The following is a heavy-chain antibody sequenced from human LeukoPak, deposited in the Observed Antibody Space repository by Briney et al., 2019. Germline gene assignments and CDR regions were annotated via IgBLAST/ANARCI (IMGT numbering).Heavy chain of an antibody. J-gene: IGHJ4*02. V-gene: IGHV3-30*18. Sequence: GRSLRLSCAGSGFIFSTYGMHWVRQAPGKGLEWVAVISNDGTIKFYADSVRGRFTISRGNSKNTLYLQMNSLTPEDTAVYYCAKEDAAMVTTDYWGQGTLVTVSS. CDR1: GFIFSTYG. D-gene: IGHD5-18*01. CDR2: ISNDGTIK. CDR3: AKEDAAMVTTDY.